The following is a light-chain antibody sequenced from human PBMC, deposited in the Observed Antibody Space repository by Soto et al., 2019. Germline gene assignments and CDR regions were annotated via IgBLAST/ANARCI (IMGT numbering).Light chain of an antibody. CDR3: QQYSSSAT. Sequence: DIHMTQSPSTLSSSLGDRVTITFRASQSISSWLAWYQQKPGKAPKLLIYDASSLESGVPSRFSGSGSGTEFTLTISSLQPDDFATYYCQQYSSSATFGQGTKVDIK. V-gene: IGKV1-5*01. CDR1: QSISSW. CDR2: DAS. J-gene: IGKJ1*01.